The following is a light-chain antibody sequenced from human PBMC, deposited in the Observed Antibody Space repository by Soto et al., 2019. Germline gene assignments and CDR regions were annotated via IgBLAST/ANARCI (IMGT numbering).Light chain of an antibody. Sequence: EIVLTQSPGTLSLSPGERATLSCRASQSVSSSYLAWYQQKPGQAPRLLIYGASSRATGIPDRFSGSGSGTDFTLTISRLEPGDFAVYYCQQYNNWPITFGQGTRLEIK. CDR3: QQYNNWPIT. CDR1: QSVSSSY. V-gene: IGKV3-20*01. CDR2: GAS. J-gene: IGKJ5*01.